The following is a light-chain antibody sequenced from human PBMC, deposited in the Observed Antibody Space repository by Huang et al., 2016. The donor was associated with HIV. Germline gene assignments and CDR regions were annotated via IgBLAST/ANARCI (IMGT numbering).Light chain of an antibody. V-gene: IGKV3-15*01. J-gene: IGKJ1*01. CDR1: QSVGSN. Sequence: EVVMTQSPATLSVSPGETATLSCRASQSVGSNLAWYQRKPGQAPSLLIFGASTRATGFPARFSGSGSGTEFTLTISSLQSEDCAVYYCQQYNNWPPTFGQGTKVEIK. CDR3: QQYNNWPPT. CDR2: GAS.